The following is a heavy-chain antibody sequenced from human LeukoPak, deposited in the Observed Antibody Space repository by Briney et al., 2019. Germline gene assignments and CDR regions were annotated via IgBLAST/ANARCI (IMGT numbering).Heavy chain of an antibody. CDR3: TTMGNYDSSEQNSMPFDY. V-gene: IGHV3-15*01. CDR1: GFTFRSYE. Sequence: GGSLRLSCAASGFTFRSYEMNWVRQAPGKGLEWVGRIKSKTGGWTTDYAAPVKGRFTISKDDSQSTLYLQMNSLKTDNTALYYCTTMGNYDSSEQNSMPFDYWGQGTLVTVSS. D-gene: IGHD3-22*01. CDR2: IKSKTGGWTT. J-gene: IGHJ4*02.